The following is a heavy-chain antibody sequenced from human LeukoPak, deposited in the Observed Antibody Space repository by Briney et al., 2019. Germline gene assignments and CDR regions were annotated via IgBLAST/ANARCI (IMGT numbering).Heavy chain of an antibody. CDR1: GGSISSYY. Sequence: SETLSLTCTVSGGSISSYYWSWIRQPPGKGLEWIGYIYYSGSTNYNPSLKSRVTIPVDTSKNQFSLKLSSVTAADTAVYYCARARGYSYGYPPGFDYWGQGTLVTVSS. CDR3: ARARGYSYGYPPGFDY. D-gene: IGHD5-18*01. CDR2: IYYSGST. J-gene: IGHJ4*02. V-gene: IGHV4-59*01.